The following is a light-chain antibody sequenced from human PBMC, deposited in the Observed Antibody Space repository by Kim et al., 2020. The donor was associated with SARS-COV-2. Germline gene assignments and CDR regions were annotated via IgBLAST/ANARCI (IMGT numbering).Light chain of an antibody. J-gene: IGKJ4*02. CDR1: QDITTW. V-gene: IGKV1D-12*01. Sequence: DIQMTQSPSSVSASVGDRVTITCRASQDITTWLAWYQQKPGKAPKLLIYTGSSLQSGVPSRFSGSGSGTEFALTISGLQTEDFATYYCQQAHSVPLPFGGGTKVDIK. CDR2: TGS. CDR3: QQAHSVPLP.